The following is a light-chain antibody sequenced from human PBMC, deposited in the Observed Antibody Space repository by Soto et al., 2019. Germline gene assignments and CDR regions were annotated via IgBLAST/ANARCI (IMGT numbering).Light chain of an antibody. V-gene: IGLV1-40*01. CDR3: QSYDSSLSGWEV. CDR2: GNS. Sequence: QLVLTQPPSVSGAPGQRVTISCTGSSSNIGAGYDVHWYQQLPGTAPKLLIYGNSNRPSGVPDRFSGSKSGTSASLAITGLQAEDEADYYCQSYDSSLSGWEVFGGGTKLTVL. CDR1: SSNIGAGYD. J-gene: IGLJ2*01.